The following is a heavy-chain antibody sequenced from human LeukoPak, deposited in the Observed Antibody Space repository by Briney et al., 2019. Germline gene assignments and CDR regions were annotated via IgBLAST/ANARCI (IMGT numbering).Heavy chain of an antibody. CDR2: INPNSGGT. V-gene: IGHV1-2*02. CDR3: ASMGGSYYHFYYYYGMDV. CDR1: GYTFTCYY. D-gene: IGHD1-26*01. Sequence: ASVKVSCKASGYTFTCYYVHWVRQAPGQGLEWMGWINPNSGGTNYAQKFQGRVTMTRDTSISTAYMELSRLRSDDTAVYYCASMGGSYYHFYYYYGMDVWGQGTTVTVSS. J-gene: IGHJ6*02.